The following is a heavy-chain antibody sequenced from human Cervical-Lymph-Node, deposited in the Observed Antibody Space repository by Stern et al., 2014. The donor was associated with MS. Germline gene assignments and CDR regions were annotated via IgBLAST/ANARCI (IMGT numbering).Heavy chain of an antibody. D-gene: IGHD3-16*01. CDR3: AKGKTGE. CDR2: SSPGSGYI. J-gene: IGHJ4*02. V-gene: IGHV3-21*01. CDR1: GFTLRRFR. Sequence: ELQLVESGGGLVTPGGSLRLYCAASGFTLRRFRMNWFRQAPGTGLEWVTHSSPGSGYINYADAVKGRFSISRDNAKNSVYLQMNNLRAEDTAVYYCAKGKTGEWGQGTLVTVSS.